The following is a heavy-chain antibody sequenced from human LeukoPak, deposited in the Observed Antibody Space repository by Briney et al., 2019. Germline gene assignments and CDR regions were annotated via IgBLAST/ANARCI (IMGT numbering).Heavy chain of an antibody. J-gene: IGHJ3*02. V-gene: IGHV1-8*01. CDR2: MNPNSGNT. Sequence: GASVKVSCKASGYTFTSYDFNWVRQAPGQGPEWIGWMNPNSGNTGYAQKFQGRVTMTRDTSTRTAYMELSSLRSEDTAVYYCARTPRDYGGDTVIALDTWGQGTVVIVSS. D-gene: IGHD4-23*01. CDR1: GYTFTSYD. CDR3: ARTPRDYGGDTVIALDT.